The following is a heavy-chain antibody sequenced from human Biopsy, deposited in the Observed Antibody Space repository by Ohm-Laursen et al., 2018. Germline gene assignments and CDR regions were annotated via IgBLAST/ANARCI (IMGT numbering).Heavy chain of an antibody. CDR2: IYFTGRT. V-gene: IGHV4-59*12. CDR3: ASAGYNPDWNFDL. J-gene: IGHJ2*01. CDR1: GGTIDSYY. D-gene: IGHD5-24*01. Sequence: SETLSLTCTVSGGTIDSYYWSWIRQPTGKALEWIGYIYFTGRTSYNPSLKGRVTMSVNTSKKQFSLRLSSVTAADTAVYYCASAGYNPDWNFDLWGRGTRVTVSS.